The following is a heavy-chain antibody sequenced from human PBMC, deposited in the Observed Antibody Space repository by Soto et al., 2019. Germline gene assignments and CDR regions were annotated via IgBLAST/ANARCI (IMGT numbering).Heavy chain of an antibody. D-gene: IGHD6-19*01. J-gene: IGHJ4*02. CDR2: ISSNGGST. CDR1: GFTFSSYA. Sequence: GGSLRLSCSASGFTFSSYAMHWVRQAPGKGLEYVSAISSNGGSTYYADSVKGRFTISRGNSKNTLYLQMSSLRAEDTAVYYCVKTVAVAAHYFDYWGQGTLVTVSS. CDR3: VKTVAVAAHYFDY. V-gene: IGHV3-64D*09.